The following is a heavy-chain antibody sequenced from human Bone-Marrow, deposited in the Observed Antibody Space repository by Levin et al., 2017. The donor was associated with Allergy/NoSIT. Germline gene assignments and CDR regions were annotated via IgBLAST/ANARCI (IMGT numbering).Heavy chain of an antibody. CDR1: GFTFSSYS. CDR3: ARDLMDTASIPFLDY. D-gene: IGHD5-18*01. J-gene: IGHJ4*02. V-gene: IGHV3-21*01. CDR2: ISSSSSYI. Sequence: KPGGSLRLSCAASGFTFSSYSMNWVRQAPGKGLEWVSSISSSSSYIYYADSVKGRFTISRDNAKNSLYLQMNSLRAEDTAVYYCARDLMDTASIPFLDYWGQGTLVTVSS.